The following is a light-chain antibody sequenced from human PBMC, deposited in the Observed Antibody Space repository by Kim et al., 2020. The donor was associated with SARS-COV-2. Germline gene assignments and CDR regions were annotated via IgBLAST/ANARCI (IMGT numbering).Light chain of an antibody. V-gene: IGLV1-44*01. Sequence: GQGVTNTCSGSISNVVSGTVNCYQQLPGTAPKLLIYNLNQRPSGVPDRFSGSMSGASASLAISGLQSEDEGDYFCAAWDDSLNGQVFGPGPKVTVL. CDR3: AAWDDSLNGQV. CDR1: ISNVVSGT. CDR2: NLN. J-gene: IGLJ1*01.